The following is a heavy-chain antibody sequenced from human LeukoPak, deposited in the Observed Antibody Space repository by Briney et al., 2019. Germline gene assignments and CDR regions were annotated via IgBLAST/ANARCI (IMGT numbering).Heavy chain of an antibody. J-gene: IGHJ4*02. CDR2: INWNGGST. CDR3: ARGRYSSGWYEPPYYFDY. D-gene: IGHD6-19*01. Sequence: GGSLRLSCAASGFTFDDYGMSWVRQAPGKGLEWVSGINWNGGSTGYADSVKGRFTISRDNAKNSLYLQMNSLRAEDTALYYCARGRYSSGWYEPPYYFDYWGQGTLVTVSS. V-gene: IGHV3-20*04. CDR1: GFTFDDYG.